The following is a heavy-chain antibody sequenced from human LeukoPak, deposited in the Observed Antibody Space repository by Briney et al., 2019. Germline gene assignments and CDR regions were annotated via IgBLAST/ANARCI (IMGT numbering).Heavy chain of an antibody. D-gene: IGHD1-1*01. CDR1: GGSISSYY. V-gene: IGHV4-59*08. CDR2: IYYSGST. J-gene: IGHJ4*02. CDR3: ARQRDDPFDY. Sequence: SETLSLTCTVSGGSISSYYWSWIRQPPGKGLEWIGYIYYSGSTNYNPSLKSRVTISVDTSKNQFSLKLSPVTAADTAVYYCARQRDDPFDYWGQGTLVTVSS.